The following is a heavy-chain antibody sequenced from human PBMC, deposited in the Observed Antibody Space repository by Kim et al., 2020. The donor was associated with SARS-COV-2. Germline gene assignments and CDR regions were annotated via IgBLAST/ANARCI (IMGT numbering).Heavy chain of an antibody. Sequence: GGSLRLSCAASGFTFSSFWMHWVRQAPGKGLVWVARINSDGTSARHADSVKGRFTISRDNAKKTLYMKMNSLRAEDTAVYYCVVDSYYYYGMDVWGQGTTVSVSS. CDR3: VVDSYYYYGMDV. V-gene: IGHV3-74*01. CDR2: INSDGTSA. D-gene: IGHD2-21*01. CDR1: GFTFSSFW. J-gene: IGHJ6*02.